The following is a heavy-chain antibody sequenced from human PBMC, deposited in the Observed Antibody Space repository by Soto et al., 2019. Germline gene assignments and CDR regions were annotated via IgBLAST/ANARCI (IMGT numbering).Heavy chain of an antibody. CDR2: IIPIFGTA. V-gene: IGHV1-69*01. J-gene: IGHJ5*02. Sequence: QVQLVQSGAEVKKPGSSVKVSCKASGGTFSSYAISWVRQAPGQGLEWMGGIIPIFGTANYAQKFQGRVTITADESTSTAYRELSSLRCEDTAVYYCARGPLLGYCSGGSCYSELYNWFDPWGQGTLVTVSS. D-gene: IGHD2-15*01. CDR3: ARGPLLGYCSGGSCYSELYNWFDP. CDR1: GGTFSSYA.